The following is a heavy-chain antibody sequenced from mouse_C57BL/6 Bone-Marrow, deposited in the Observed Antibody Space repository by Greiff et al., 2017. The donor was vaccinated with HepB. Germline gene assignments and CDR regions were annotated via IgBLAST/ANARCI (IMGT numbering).Heavy chain of an antibody. CDR1: GYAFTNYL. V-gene: IGHV1-54*01. CDR3: ARGPSY. CDR2: INPGSGGT. J-gene: IGHJ3*01. Sequence: QVQLKESGAELVRPGTSVKVSCKASGYAFTNYLIEWVKQRPGQGLEWIGVINPGSGGTNYNEKFKGKATLTADKSSSTAYMQLSSLTSEDSAVYFCARGPSYWGQGTLVTVSA.